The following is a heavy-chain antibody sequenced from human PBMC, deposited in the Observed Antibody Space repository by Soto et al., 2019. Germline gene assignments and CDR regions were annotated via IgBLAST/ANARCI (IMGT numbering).Heavy chain of an antibody. V-gene: IGHV4-59*08. CDR1: GGSISSYY. Sequence: QVQLQESGPGLVKPSETLSLTCTVSGGSISSYYWSWIRQPPGKGLEWIGYIYYSGCTNYNPSLKSRVTISVDTSKNPFSLKLNSMTAADTAVYYCARHNYGSGSTYFDYWGQGTLVTVSS. D-gene: IGHD3-10*01. CDR3: ARHNYGSGSTYFDY. J-gene: IGHJ4*02. CDR2: IYYSGCT.